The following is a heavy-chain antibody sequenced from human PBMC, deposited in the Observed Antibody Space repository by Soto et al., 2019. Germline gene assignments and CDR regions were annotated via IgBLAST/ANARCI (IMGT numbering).Heavy chain of an antibody. V-gene: IGHV1-24*01. J-gene: IGHJ4*02. CDR2: FDPEDGET. D-gene: IGHD5-12*01. Sequence: QVQLVQSGAEVKKPGASVKVSCKVSGYTLTELSMHWVRQAPGKGLEWMGGFDPEDGETIYAQKFQGRVTMTEDTSTDTAYMELSSLRSEDTAVYYCATDGPYSGYEHIRYYFDYWGQGTLVTVSS. CDR3: ATDGPYSGYEHIRYYFDY. CDR1: GYTLTELS.